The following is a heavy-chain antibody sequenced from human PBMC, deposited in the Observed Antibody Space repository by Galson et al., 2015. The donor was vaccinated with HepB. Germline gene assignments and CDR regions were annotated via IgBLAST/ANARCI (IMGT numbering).Heavy chain of an antibody. CDR1: GFTFSDYY. V-gene: IGHV3-11*06. CDR3: ARSGPAGDAFDI. D-gene: IGHD2-15*01. Sequence: SLRLSCAASGFTFSDYYMSWIRQAPGKGLEWVSFISSGSTYTNYADSVKGRFTIPRDNAKNSVNLQMNGLRVEDTAVYYCARSGPAGDAFDIWGQGTLVTVSS. CDR2: ISSGSTYT. J-gene: IGHJ3*02.